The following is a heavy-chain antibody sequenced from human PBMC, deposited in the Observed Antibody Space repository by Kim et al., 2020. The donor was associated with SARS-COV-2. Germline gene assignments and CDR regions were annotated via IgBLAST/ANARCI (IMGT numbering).Heavy chain of an antibody. CDR3: ARGQPPLTTVAIDY. J-gene: IGHJ4*02. D-gene: IGHD4-17*01. Sequence: ASVKVSCRASGYTFTDSYMHWVRQAPGQGPEWMGRINPNNGGTSSAQKFQGRVTMTTDTSTNTVYLELSRLKSDDTAVYYCARGQPPLTTVAIDYWGQGTLVTVSS. V-gene: IGHV1-2*06. CDR2: INPNNGGT. CDR1: GYTFTDSY.